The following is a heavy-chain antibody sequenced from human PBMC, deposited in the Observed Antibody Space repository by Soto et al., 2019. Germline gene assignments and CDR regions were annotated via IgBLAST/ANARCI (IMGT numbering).Heavy chain of an antibody. CDR1: GGSFSGYD. D-gene: IGHD6-13*01. CDR3: ARVPSFRHSSSRVGDYYYMDV. V-gene: IGHV4-34*01. CDR2: INHSGST. Sequence: PSETMSVTCGVDGGSFSGYDWSWVRKQTGKGLEWIGEINHSGSTNYNPSLKSRVTISVDTSKNQFSLKLSSVTAADTAVYYCARVPSFRHSSSRVGDYYYMDVWGKGTTVTVSS. J-gene: IGHJ6*03.